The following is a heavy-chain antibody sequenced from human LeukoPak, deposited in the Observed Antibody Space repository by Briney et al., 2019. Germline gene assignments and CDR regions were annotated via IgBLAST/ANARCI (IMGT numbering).Heavy chain of an antibody. Sequence: GGSLRLSCAASGFTVSSNYMSWVRQAPGKGLEWVSIIYSGGTTYYTDSLKGRFTISRDNSKNTLYLQMNSLRAEDTAMYYCAGSTVITSFDYWGQGTLVTVSS. CDR2: IYSGGTT. CDR3: AGSTVITSFDY. J-gene: IGHJ4*02. CDR1: GFTVSSNY. D-gene: IGHD4-11*01. V-gene: IGHV3-53*01.